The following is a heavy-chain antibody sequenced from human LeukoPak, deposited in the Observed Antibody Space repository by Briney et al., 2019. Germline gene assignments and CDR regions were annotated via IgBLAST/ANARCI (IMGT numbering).Heavy chain of an antibody. CDR1: GFTFSSYA. CDR3: AKDADIVVVPAASFDY. D-gene: IGHD2-2*01. CDR2: ISGSGGST. J-gene: IGHJ4*02. V-gene: IGHV3-23*01. Sequence: GGSLRLSCAASGFTFSSYAMSWVRQAPGKGLEWVSAISGSGGSTYYADSVKGRFTISRDNSKNTLYLQVNSLRAEDTAVYYCAKDADIVVVPAASFDYWGQGTLVTVSS.